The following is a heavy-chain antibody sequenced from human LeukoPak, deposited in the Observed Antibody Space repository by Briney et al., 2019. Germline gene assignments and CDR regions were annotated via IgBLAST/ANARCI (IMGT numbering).Heavy chain of an antibody. V-gene: IGHV4-59*01. CDR2: IYYSGST. Sequence: SETLSLTCTVSGGSISGYYWSWIRQPPGKELEWLGYIYYSGSTNYNPSLKSRVTISVDTSKKHFSLKLSSVTAADTAVYYCARGNGDYGDYYFDYWGQGTLVTVSS. CDR3: ARGNGDYGDYYFDY. D-gene: IGHD4-17*01. CDR1: GGSISGYY. J-gene: IGHJ4*02.